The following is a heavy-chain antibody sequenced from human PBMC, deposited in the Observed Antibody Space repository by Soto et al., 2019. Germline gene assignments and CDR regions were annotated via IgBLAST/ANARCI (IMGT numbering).Heavy chain of an antibody. D-gene: IGHD3-10*01. CDR2: INHSGST. V-gene: IGHV4-34*01. CDR1: GGSFSGYY. CDR3: ARRSITMVRGAYYYYMDV. Sequence: QVQLQQWGAGLLKPSETLSLTCAVYGGSFSGYYWSWIRQPPGKGLEWIGEINHSGSTNYNPSLKSRVTISVDTSKNQFSLKLSSVTAADTAVYYCARRSITMVRGAYYYYMDVWGKGTTVTVSS. J-gene: IGHJ6*03.